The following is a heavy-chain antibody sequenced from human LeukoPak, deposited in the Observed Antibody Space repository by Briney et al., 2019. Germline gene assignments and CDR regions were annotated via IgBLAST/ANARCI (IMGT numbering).Heavy chain of an antibody. Sequence: GGSLRLSCAASGFTFSSYSMNWVRRAPGKGLEWVSYISSSSSTIYYADSVKGRFTISRDNAKNSLYLQMNSLRDEDTAVYYCARGARTYYYGSGSYLNYWGQGTLVTVSS. CDR1: GFTFSSYS. CDR3: ARGARTYYYGSGSYLNY. J-gene: IGHJ4*02. CDR2: ISSSSSTI. V-gene: IGHV3-48*02. D-gene: IGHD3-10*01.